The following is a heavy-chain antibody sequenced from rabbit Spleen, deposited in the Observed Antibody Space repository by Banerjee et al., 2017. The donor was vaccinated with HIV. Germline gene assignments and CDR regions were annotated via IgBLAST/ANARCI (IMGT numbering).Heavy chain of an antibody. CDR1: GFSFSSSDY. J-gene: IGHJ3*01. Sequence: QQLVESGGGLVKPEGSLKLSCTASGFSFSSSDYICWVRQAPGKGLEWISCIAGSSTHYASWVNGRFTISSHNAQNTLYLQLNSLTAADPATYFCVRDQARMLDLWGQGTLVTV. D-gene: IGHD6-1*01. CDR3: VRDQARMLDL. V-gene: IGHV1S7*01. CDR2: IAGSST.